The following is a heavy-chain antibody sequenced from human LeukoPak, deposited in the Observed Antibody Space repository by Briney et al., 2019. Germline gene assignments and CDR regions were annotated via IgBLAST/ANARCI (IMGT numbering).Heavy chain of an antibody. CDR3: ARVEGYGSGSYYPSYFDY. V-gene: IGHV4-39*07. J-gene: IGHJ4*02. Sequence: SETLSLTCTVSGGSISSSSYYWGWIRQPPGKGLEWIGSIYYSGSTYYNPSLKSRVTISVDTSKNQFSLKLSSVTAADTAVYYCARVEGYGSGSYYPSYFDYWGQGTLVTVSS. CDR2: IYYSGST. D-gene: IGHD3-10*01. CDR1: GGSISSSSYY.